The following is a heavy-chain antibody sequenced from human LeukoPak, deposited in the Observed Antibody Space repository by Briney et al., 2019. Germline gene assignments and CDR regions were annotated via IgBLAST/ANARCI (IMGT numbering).Heavy chain of an antibody. CDR3: AEVRFLEWLSPFDY. D-gene: IGHD3-3*01. J-gene: IGHJ4*02. V-gene: IGHV3-23*01. CDR1: GFTFSSYA. CDR2: ISGSGGST. Sequence: PGGSLRLSCAASGFTFSSYAMSWVRQAPGKGLEWVSAISGSGGSTYYADSVKGRFTISRDNSKNTLYLQMNSLRAEDTAVYYCAEVRFLEWLSPFDYWGQGTLVTVSS.